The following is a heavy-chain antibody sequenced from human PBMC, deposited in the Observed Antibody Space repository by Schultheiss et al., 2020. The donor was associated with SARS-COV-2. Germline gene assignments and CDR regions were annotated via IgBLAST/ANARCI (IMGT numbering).Heavy chain of an antibody. D-gene: IGHD1-26*01. CDR3: AKGTEWELRYFDY. CDR2: ISSSSSTI. Sequence: GGSLRLSCAASGFTFSNAWMSWVRQAPGKGLEWVSYISSSSSTIYYADSVKGRFTISRDNSKNTLYLQMNSLRAEDTAVYYCAKGTEWELRYFDYWGQGTLVTVSS. V-gene: IGHV3-48*01. J-gene: IGHJ4*02. CDR1: GFTFSNAW.